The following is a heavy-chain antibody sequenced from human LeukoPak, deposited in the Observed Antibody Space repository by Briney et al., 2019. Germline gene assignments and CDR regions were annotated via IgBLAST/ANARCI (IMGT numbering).Heavy chain of an antibody. V-gene: IGHV3-21*01. CDR2: ISSSSSYI. CDR1: GFTFSSYS. Sequence: GGSLRLSCAASGFTFSSYSMNWVRQAPGKGLEWVSSISSSSSYIYYADSVKGRFTIPRDNAKNSLYLQMNSLRAEDTAVYYCARGYYDFWSGELDYWGQGTLVTVSS. CDR3: ARGYYDFWSGELDY. D-gene: IGHD3-3*01. J-gene: IGHJ4*02.